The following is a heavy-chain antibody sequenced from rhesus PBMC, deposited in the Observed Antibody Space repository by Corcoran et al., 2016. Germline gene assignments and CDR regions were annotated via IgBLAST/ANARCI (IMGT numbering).Heavy chain of an antibody. D-gene: IGHD3-16*01. V-gene: IGHV4S10*01. J-gene: IGHJ4*01. CDR3: ARESYYSGSGY. CDR2: IYGSSTST. CDR1: GGSISDSYR. Sequence: QVQLQESGPGVVKPSETLSLTCAVSGGSISDSYRWSWIRQPPGKGLEWIGYIYGSSTSTNYNPSLKSRVTISKDTSKNQFSLKLNSVTAADTAVYYCARESYYSGSGYWGQGVLVTVSS.